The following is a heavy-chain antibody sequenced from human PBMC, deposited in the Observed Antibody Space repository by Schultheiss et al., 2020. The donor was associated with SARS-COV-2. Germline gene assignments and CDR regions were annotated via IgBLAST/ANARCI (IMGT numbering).Heavy chain of an antibody. D-gene: IGHD6-19*01. V-gene: IGHV6-1*01. CDR3: ARDPIPSLYSSGWYVWFDP. CDR1: GDSVSSNSAA. CDR2: TYYRSKWYN. Sequence: SQTLSLTCAISGDSVSSNSAAWNWIRQSPSRGLEWLGRTYYRSKWYNDYAVSVKSRITINPDTSKNQFSLQLNSVTPEDTAVYYCARDPIPSLYSSGWYVWFDPWGQGTLVTVSS. J-gene: IGHJ5*02.